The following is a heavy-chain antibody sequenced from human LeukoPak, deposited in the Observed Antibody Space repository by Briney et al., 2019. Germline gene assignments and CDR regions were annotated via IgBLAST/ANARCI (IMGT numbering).Heavy chain of an antibody. V-gene: IGHV4-34*01. CDR2: INHSGST. CDR3: ARGSSGWYYLDY. D-gene: IGHD6-19*01. CDR1: GGPFSGYY. Sequence: SETLSLTCAVYGGPFSGYYWSWIRQPPGKGLEWIGEINHSGSTNYNPSLKSRVTISVDTSKNQFYLKLSSVTAADTAVYYCARGSSGWYYLDYWGQGTLVTVSS. J-gene: IGHJ4*02.